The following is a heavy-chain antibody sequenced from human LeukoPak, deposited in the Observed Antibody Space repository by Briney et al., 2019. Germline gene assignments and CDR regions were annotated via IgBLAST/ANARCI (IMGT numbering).Heavy chain of an antibody. Sequence: GGSLRLSCAASGSTFSSYGMHWVRQAPGKGLEWVAVISYDGSNKYYADSVKGRFTISRDNSKNTLYLQMNSLRAEDTAVYYCARGPYGSGSTIDYWGQGTLVTVS. CDR3: ARGPYGSGSTIDY. J-gene: IGHJ4*02. V-gene: IGHV3-30*03. CDR1: GSTFSSYG. D-gene: IGHD3-10*01. CDR2: ISYDGSNK.